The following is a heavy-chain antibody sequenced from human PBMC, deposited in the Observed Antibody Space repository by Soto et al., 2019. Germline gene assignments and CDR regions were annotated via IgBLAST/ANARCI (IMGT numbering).Heavy chain of an antibody. CDR1: GFTFSSYW. V-gene: IGHV3-74*01. J-gene: IGHJ4*02. CDR3: ARGETRHSSLSVY. Sequence: EVQLVESGGGLVQPGGSLRLSCAASGFTFSSYWLHWVRQAPGKGLVWVSRINTDGSSTSDADSVKGRFTISRDNAENTLYLQMTSLTAEDSAVYYCARGETRHSSLSVYWGQGTLVTVAS. D-gene: IGHD3-22*01. CDR2: INTDGSST.